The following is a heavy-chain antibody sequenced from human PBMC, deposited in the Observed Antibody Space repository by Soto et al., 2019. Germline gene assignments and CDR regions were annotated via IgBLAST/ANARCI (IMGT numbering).Heavy chain of an antibody. V-gene: IGHV3-74*01. D-gene: IGHD3-16*01. CDR3: TRDRGGRGGY. J-gene: IGHJ4*02. CDR1: GFTFSTYW. Sequence: EVQLVESGGGLVQPGGSLRLSCAASGFTFSTYWMHWVRQAPGKGLVWVSRINEDGSTINYADSVKGRFTISRDNAKNSLYGEGNSGGAEDTVVYYCTRDRGGRGGYWGQGTLVTVSS. CDR2: INEDGSTI.